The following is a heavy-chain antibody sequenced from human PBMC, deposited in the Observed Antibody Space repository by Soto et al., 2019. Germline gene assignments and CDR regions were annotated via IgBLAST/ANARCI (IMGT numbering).Heavy chain of an antibody. V-gene: IGHV3-43*01. CDR3: ATPPIRHSWNDGLGD. J-gene: IGHJ4*02. CDR2: ISYDGGST. Sequence: PXGSLRVSWAASGFTLEEYAMHWVRQTPGKGLDWVSLISYDGGSTHYVDSVKGRFTISRDNSKSSLYLQMNSLRTEDTALYYCATPPIRHSWNDGLGDWGQGTLVTVSS. CDR1: GFTLEEYA. D-gene: IGHD1-20*01.